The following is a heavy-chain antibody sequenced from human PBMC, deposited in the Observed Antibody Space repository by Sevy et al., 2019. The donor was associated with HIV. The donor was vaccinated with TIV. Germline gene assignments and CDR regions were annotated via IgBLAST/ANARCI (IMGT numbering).Heavy chain of an antibody. CDR3: ARGPDYDILTGHHNKYYFDY. CDR1: GGSFSGYY. V-gene: IGHV4-34*01. Sequence: SETLSLTCAVYGGSFSGYYWSWIRQPPGKGLEWIGEINHSGSTNYNPSLKSRVTISVDTCKNQFSLKLSSVTAADTAVYYCARGPDYDILTGHHNKYYFDYWGQGTLVTVSS. D-gene: IGHD3-9*01. J-gene: IGHJ4*02. CDR2: INHSGST.